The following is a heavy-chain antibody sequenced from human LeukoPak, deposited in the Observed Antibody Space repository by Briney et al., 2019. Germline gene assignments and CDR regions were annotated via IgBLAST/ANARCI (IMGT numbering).Heavy chain of an antibody. CDR1: GYTFTSYD. J-gene: IGHJ3*02. Sequence: GASVKVSCKASGYTFTSYDINWVRQATGQGLEWMGWMNPNSGNTGYAQKFQGRVTMTRNTSISTAYMELSSLRSEDTAVYYCARDPQYYDSSGYYTPWAFDIWGQGTMVTVSS. CDR3: ARDPQYYDSSGYYTPWAFDI. D-gene: IGHD3-22*01. CDR2: MNPNSGNT. V-gene: IGHV1-8*01.